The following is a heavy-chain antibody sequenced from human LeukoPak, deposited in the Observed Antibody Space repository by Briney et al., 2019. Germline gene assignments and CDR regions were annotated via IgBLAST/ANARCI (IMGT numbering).Heavy chain of an antibody. CDR1: GASISFNSYY. V-gene: IGHV4-39*07. D-gene: IGHD2-21*02. J-gene: IGHJ4*02. CDR2: VFYSGKT. Sequence: SETLSLPCTVSGASISFNSYYWAWLRPTPEKGLEWIGSVFYSGKTLYNPSFQSRVTMLVDTANNQFSLRLSSVTAADTAVYYCARGGWGLVEVTALYFDYWGQGTLVTVSS. CDR3: ARGGWGLVEVTALYFDY.